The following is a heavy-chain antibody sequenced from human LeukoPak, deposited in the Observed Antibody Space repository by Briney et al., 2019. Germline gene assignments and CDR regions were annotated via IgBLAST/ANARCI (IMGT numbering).Heavy chain of an antibody. CDR3: VSFYETN. CDR1: GNYW. J-gene: IGHJ4*02. Sequence: GGSLRLSCAASGNYWMHWVRQAPGKGLVWVSHVNSDGSWTSHADSVKGRFTISKDDAKNTVYLQMNNLRTEDTAVYYCVSFYETNWGRGTLVTVSS. D-gene: IGHD2-2*01. CDR2: VNSDGSWT. V-gene: IGHV3-74*01.